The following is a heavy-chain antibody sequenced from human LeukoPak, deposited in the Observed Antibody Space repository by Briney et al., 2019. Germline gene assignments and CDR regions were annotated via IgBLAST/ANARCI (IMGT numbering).Heavy chain of an antibody. V-gene: IGHV3-30-3*01. J-gene: IGHJ3*02. CDR2: ISYDGSLK. Sequence: PGGSLRLSCAASGFTFSDYAIHWVRQAPGKGLEWVAVISYDGSLKFSADSVKGRFTISRDNSKNTLYLQMNSLRAEDTAVYYCAKARSHYYDSSGYYMSDAFDIWGQGTMVTVSS. D-gene: IGHD3-22*01. CDR3: AKARSHYYDSSGYYMSDAFDI. CDR1: GFTFSDYA.